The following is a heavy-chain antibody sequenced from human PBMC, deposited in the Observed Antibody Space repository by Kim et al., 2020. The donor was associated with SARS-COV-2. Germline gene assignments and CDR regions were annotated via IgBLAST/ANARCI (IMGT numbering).Heavy chain of an antibody. J-gene: IGHJ6*02. V-gene: IGHV5-10-1*01. CDR3: ARRGEGGYDSYYYYGMDV. Sequence: GESLKISCKGSGYSFTSYWISWVRQMPGKGLEWMGRIDPSDSYTNYSPSFQGHVTISADKSISTAYLQWSSLKASDTAMYYCARRGEGGYDSYYYYGMDVWGQGTTVTVSS. CDR1: GYSFTSYW. D-gene: IGHD5-12*01. CDR2: IDPSDSYT.